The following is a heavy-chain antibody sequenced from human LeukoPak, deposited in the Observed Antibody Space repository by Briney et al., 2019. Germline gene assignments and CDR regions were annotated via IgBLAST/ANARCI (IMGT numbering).Heavy chain of an antibody. CDR2: IKQAGSEI. CDR1: GFTFSSFW. CDR3: ARTMPNGYFDY. J-gene: IGHJ4*02. D-gene: IGHD2-2*01. Sequence: GGSLRLSCAAAGFTFSSFWMSWVRQAPGKGLEWVANIKQAGSEIYYVDSVKGRFTISRDNAKNSLYLQMSSLRAEDTAVHYCARTMPNGYFDYWGQGTLVTVSS. V-gene: IGHV3-7*01.